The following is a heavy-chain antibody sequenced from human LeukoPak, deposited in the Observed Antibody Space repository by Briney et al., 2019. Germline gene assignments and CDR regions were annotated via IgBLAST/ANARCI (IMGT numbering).Heavy chain of an antibody. J-gene: IGHJ3*01. Sequence: ASVKVSCKASGYTFTSYYMHWVRQAPGQGLEWMGWISGYNTCTTYAQKFQDRVTMTKDTSTNTAYMEMRSLRSDDTAIYYCARVRLVWGMETFDLWGQGTMVTVSS. CDR1: GYTFTSYY. D-gene: IGHD7-27*01. CDR2: ISGYNTCT. CDR3: ARVRLVWGMETFDL. V-gene: IGHV1-18*04.